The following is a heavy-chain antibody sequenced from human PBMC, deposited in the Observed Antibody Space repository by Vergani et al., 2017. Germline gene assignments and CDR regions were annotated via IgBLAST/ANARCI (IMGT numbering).Heavy chain of an antibody. Sequence: EVQLVEPGGGLVQLGRSLRLSCAASGFTSDDYAMHWFRQALGKGLDGVSGVSWNSGSLGFADSVKGRFTISRDSAKTSLYLQMNSLRAEDTALYYSTGYYDYVWGSYRYSGAFDIWGQGTMVTVSS. D-gene: IGHD3-16*02. CDR3: TGYYDYVWGSYRYSGAFDI. J-gene: IGHJ3*02. CDR1: GFTSDDYA. CDR2: VSWNSGSL. V-gene: IGHV3-9*02.